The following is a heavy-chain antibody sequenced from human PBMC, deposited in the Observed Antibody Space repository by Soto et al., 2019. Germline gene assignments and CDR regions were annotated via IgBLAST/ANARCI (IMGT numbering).Heavy chain of an antibody. CDR2: IYYSGST. CDR1: GGSISRYY. D-gene: IGHD3-3*01. CDR3: ARVYDFWSGYTDAFDI. Sequence: QVQLQESGPGLVKPSETLSLTCTVSGGSISRYYWSWIRQPPGKGLEWIGYIYYSGSTNYNPSLKSRVTISVDTSKNQFSLKLSSVTAADTAVYYCARVYDFWSGYTDAFDIWGQGTVVTVSS. V-gene: IGHV4-59*01. J-gene: IGHJ3*02.